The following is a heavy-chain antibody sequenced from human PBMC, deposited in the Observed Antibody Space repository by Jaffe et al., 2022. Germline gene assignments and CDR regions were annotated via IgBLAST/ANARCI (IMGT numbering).Heavy chain of an antibody. J-gene: IGHJ5*02. D-gene: IGHD5-12*01. Sequence: QVQLQQWGAGLLKPSETLSLTCAVYGGSFSGYYWSWIRQPPGKGLEWIGEINHSGSTNYNPSLKSRVTISVDTSKNQFSLKLSSVTAADTAVYYCARGGRDVDIVATILDWFDPWGQGTLVTVSS. CDR2: INHSGST. V-gene: IGHV4-34*01. CDR1: GGSFSGYY. CDR3: ARGGRDVDIVATILDWFDP.